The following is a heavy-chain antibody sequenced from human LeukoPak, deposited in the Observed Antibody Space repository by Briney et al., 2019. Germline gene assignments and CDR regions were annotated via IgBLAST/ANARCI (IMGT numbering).Heavy chain of an antibody. CDR1: GGSMSSYY. V-gene: IGHV4-59*05. J-gene: IGHJ1*01. CDR2: IYYSGST. D-gene: IGHD6-19*01. Sequence: SETLSLTCSVSGGSMSSYYWSWIRQPPGKGLEWIGSIYYSGSTYYNPSLKSRVTISVDTSKNQFSLKLSSVTAADTAVYYCARHAAGYSSGWYLEYFQHWGQGTLVTVSS. CDR3: ARHAAGYSSGWYLEYFQH.